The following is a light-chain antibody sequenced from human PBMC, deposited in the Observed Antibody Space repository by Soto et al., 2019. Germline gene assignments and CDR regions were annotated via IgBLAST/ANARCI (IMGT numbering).Light chain of an antibody. CDR2: GTS. Sequence: EIVLTQSPGTLSLSPGERATLSCRASQSVGSSYLAWYQQKPGQAPRLLIYGTSIRAPGIPDRFSGSGSGTDFILTISGLEAEDFAVYYCQQYDKPPRTFGQGTKVEIK. J-gene: IGKJ1*01. CDR3: QQYDKPPRT. CDR1: QSVGSSY. V-gene: IGKV3-20*01.